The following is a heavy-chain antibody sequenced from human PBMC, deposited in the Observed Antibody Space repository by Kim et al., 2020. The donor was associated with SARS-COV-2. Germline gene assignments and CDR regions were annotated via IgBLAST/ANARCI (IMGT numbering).Heavy chain of an antibody. V-gene: IGHV3-7*03. J-gene: IGHJ4*02. Sequence: NQDGSVKRDVDCVKGRFTISRDNAKNSLYLQMNTLGAEDTALYYCTTGTTYWGQGSLVTVSS. CDR3: TTGTTY. CDR2: NQDGSVK.